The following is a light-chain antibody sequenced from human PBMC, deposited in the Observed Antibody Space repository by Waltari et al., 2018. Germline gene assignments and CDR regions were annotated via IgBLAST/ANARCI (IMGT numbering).Light chain of an antibody. Sequence: QSVLTQPPSVSGAPGQRVTISCTGSSSNIGAGYDVHWYQQLPGTAPKLLIFVNSNRPSGVPDRFSGAKSGTSASLAITGLQAEDEADYYCQSYYSSLSGSSVFGGGTKLTVL. CDR2: VNS. J-gene: IGLJ2*01. CDR1: SSNIGAGYD. CDR3: QSYYSSLSGSSV. V-gene: IGLV1-40*01.